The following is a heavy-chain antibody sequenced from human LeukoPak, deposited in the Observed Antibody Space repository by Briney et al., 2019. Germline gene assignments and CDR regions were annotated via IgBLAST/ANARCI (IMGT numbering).Heavy chain of an antibody. V-gene: IGHV4-59*03. J-gene: IGHJ1*01. CDR1: GGSISSYS. CDR2: RYVGGRD. D-gene: IGHD5-24*01. CDR3: ANTTRVSPDGRAEYFQH. Sequence: SETLSLTCTVSGGSISSYSWSWIRQPPGKGLEWIGCRYVGGRDLYNPSLKSRVTISVDASEKQISLSLRSVTAADTAMYYCANTTRVSPDGRAEYFQHWGQGTLAVVSS.